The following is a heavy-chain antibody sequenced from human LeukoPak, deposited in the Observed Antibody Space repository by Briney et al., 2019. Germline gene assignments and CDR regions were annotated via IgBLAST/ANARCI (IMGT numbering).Heavy chain of an antibody. V-gene: IGHV1-46*01. CDR2: INPSGGST. CDR3: ARGSRAYYYGSGWPPEVGYYFDY. D-gene: IGHD3-10*01. Sequence: GASVKVSCKASGYTFTSYYMHWVRQAPGQGLEWMGIINPSGGSTSYAPKFQGRVTMTRDTSTSTVYMELSSLRSEDTAVYYCARGSRAYYYGSGWPPEVGYYFDYWGQGTLVTVSS. CDR1: GYTFTSYY. J-gene: IGHJ4*02.